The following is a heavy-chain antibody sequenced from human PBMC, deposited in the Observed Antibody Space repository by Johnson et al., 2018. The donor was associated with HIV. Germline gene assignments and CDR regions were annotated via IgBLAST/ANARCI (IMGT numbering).Heavy chain of an antibody. Sequence: EVQLVESGGGVVRPGGSLRLSCAASGFTFDHYAMHWVRQGPGKGLEWVAGIGWDGFTIGYVDSVKGRFTISRDDATNSLYLQMHSLRTEDTALYYCARGGEKGAFDIGCQGTMVTVCS. CDR1: GFTFDHYA. D-gene: IGHD7-27*01. J-gene: IGHJ3*02. CDR2: IGWDGFTI. CDR3: ARGGEKGAFDI. V-gene: IGHV3-20*04.